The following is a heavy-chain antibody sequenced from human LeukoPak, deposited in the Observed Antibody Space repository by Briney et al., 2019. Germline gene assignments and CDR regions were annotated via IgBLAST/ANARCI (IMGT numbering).Heavy chain of an antibody. D-gene: IGHD5/OR15-5a*01. J-gene: IGHJ5*02. V-gene: IGHV4-4*02. CDR1: GGSISSSNW. CDR3: ARGLRGSLRGNNWFDP. Sequence: PSETLSLTCAVSGGSISSSNWWSWVRQPPGKGLEWIGEIYHSGSTNYNPSLKSRVTISVDTSKNQFSLKLSSVTAADTAVYYCARGLRGSLRGNNWFDPWGQGTLVTVSS. CDR2: IYHSGST.